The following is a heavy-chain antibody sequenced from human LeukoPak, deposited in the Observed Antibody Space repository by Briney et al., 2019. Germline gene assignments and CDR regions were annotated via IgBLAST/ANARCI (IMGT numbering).Heavy chain of an antibody. CDR2: INHSGST. CDR1: GGSFSGYY. Sequence: PSETLSLTCAVYGGSFSGYYWSWIRQPPGKGLEWIGEINHSGSTNYNPSLKSRVTISVDTSKNQFSLKLSSVTAADTAVYYCARGGFRFARFSSSWYKEGDNWFDPWGQGTLVTVSS. V-gene: IGHV4-34*01. CDR3: ARGGFRFARFSSSWYKEGDNWFDP. J-gene: IGHJ5*02. D-gene: IGHD6-13*01.